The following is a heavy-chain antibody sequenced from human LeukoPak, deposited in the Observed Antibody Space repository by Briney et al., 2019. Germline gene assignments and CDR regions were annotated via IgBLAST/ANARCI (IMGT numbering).Heavy chain of an antibody. V-gene: IGHV1-18*01. J-gene: IGHJ3*02. Sequence: GASVKVSCKASGYTFTSYVISWVRQAPGQGREGMGWISAYNGNTNYAQKLQGRVTMTTDTSTSTAYMDLRSLRSDDTAVYYCARDRSTIFGVVIRPFDIWGQGEMVTVSS. CDR3: ARDRSTIFGVVIRPFDI. D-gene: IGHD3-3*01. CDR2: ISAYNGNT. CDR1: GYTFTSYV.